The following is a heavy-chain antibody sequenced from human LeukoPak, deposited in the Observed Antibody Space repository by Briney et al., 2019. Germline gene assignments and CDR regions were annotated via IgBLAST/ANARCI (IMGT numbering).Heavy chain of an antibody. Sequence: GGSLRLSCSASGFTFSSYAMHWVRQAPGKGLEYVSAISSNGGSTYYADSVKGRFTISRDNSKNTLYLQMSSLRAEDTAVYYCARVILHGDYPDGYFDYWGQGTLVTVSS. V-gene: IGHV3-64D*06. CDR1: GFTFSSYA. CDR2: ISSNGGST. J-gene: IGHJ4*02. CDR3: ARVILHGDYPDGYFDY. D-gene: IGHD4-17*01.